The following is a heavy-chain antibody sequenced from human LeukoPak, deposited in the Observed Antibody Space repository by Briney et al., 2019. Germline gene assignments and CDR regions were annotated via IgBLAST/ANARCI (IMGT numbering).Heavy chain of an antibody. CDR1: GFTFSNAW. D-gene: IGHD3-10*01. Sequence: GGSLRLSCAASGFTFSNAWMSWVRQAPGKGLEWVGRIKSKTDGGTTDYAAPVKGRFTISRDDSKNTLYLQMNSLKTEDTAVYYCTPPLRVVRGVIVAFDIWGQGTMVTVSS. CDR2: IKSKTDGGTT. CDR3: TPPLRVVRGVIVAFDI. V-gene: IGHV3-15*01. J-gene: IGHJ3*02.